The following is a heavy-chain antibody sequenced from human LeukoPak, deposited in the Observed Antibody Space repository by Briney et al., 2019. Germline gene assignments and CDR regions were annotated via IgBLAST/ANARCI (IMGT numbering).Heavy chain of an antibody. V-gene: IGHV4-59*01. D-gene: IGHD3-22*01. CDR3: ARDWDDSSGRLFDY. CDR1: GGPISSYY. CDR2: IHDSGDT. Sequence: SETLSLTCTVSGGPISSYYWSWIRQPPRKGLEWIGYIHDSGDTSYNPALKRRVTISVDTSKNHFSLKLSSVTAADTAVYYCARDWDDSSGRLFDYWGQGTLVSVSS. J-gene: IGHJ4*02.